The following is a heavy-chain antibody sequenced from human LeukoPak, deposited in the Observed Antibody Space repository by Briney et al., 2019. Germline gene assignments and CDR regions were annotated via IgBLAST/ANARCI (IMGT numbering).Heavy chain of an antibody. J-gene: IGHJ4*02. CDR3: ATAAPASGWYFDY. D-gene: IGHD6-25*01. V-gene: IGHV3-30*03. Sequence: GRSLRLSCAASGFTFSSYGVHWVRQAPGKGLEWVALISYDEINKYYADSVKGRFTISRDISKNTLYLQMNSLRAEDTAVYYCATAAPASGWYFDYWGQGTLVTVSS. CDR1: GFTFSSYG. CDR2: ISYDEINK.